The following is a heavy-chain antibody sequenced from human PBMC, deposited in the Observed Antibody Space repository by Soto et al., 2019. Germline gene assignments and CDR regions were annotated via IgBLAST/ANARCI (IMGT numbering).Heavy chain of an antibody. Sequence: SETLSLTCAVYGGSFSGYYWSWIRQPPGKGLEWIGEINHSGSTNYNPSLKSRVTISVDTSKNQFSLKLSSVTAADTAVYYCARDGGGNSEWGYYYYGMDVWGQGTTVT. CDR3: ARDGGGNSEWGYYYYGMDV. J-gene: IGHJ6*02. CDR1: GGSFSGYY. D-gene: IGHD2-21*02. CDR2: INHSGST. V-gene: IGHV4-34*01.